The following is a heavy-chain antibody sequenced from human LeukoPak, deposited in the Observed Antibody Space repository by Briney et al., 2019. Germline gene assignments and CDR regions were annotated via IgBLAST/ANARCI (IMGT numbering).Heavy chain of an antibody. V-gene: IGHV3-11*01. CDR3: ARIGESGSYYFDY. Sequence: PGGSLRLSCAASGFIFSDYYMSWIRQSPGKGLEWVSYIGSSGSTIYYADSVKGRFTISRDNSKNTLYLQMNSLRVEDTAVYYCARIGESGSYYFDYWGQGTLVTVSS. CDR1: GFIFSDYY. CDR2: IGSSGSTI. D-gene: IGHD1-26*01. J-gene: IGHJ4*02.